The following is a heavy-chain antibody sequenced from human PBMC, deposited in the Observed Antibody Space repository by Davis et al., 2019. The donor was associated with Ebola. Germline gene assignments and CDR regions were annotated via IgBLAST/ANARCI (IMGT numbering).Heavy chain of an antibody. J-gene: IGHJ4*02. Sequence: GESLKISCAASGFTFSNAWMSWVRQAPGKGLEWVGRIKSKTDGGTTDYAAPVKGRFTISRDDSKNTLYLQMNSLKTEDTAVYYCTTDHIGLTYYDILTGYYTVDYWGQGTLVTVSS. D-gene: IGHD3-9*01. CDR3: TTDHIGLTYYDILTGYYTVDY. V-gene: IGHV3-15*01. CDR1: GFTFSNAW. CDR2: IKSKTDGGTT.